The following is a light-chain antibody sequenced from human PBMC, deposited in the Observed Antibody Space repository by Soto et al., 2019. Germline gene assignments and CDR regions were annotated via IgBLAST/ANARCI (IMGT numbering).Light chain of an antibody. V-gene: IGLV1-40*01. Sequence: QSVLTQPPSVSGAPGQRVTISCTGSSSNIGAHYDVHRYQQLPGTAPKLLIYGTSNRPSGVPDRFSGSKSGTSASLAITGLQAEDEADYYGQSYDNSLSVYVFGTGTKVTVL. CDR3: QSYDNSLSVYV. J-gene: IGLJ1*01. CDR1: SSNIGAHYD. CDR2: GTS.